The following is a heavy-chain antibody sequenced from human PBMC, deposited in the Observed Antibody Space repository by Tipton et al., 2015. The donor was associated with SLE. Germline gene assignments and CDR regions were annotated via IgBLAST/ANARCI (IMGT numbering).Heavy chain of an antibody. J-gene: IGHJ4*02. CDR2: INHSGST. CDR3: ARVPTEYSSPVSPYYFDY. D-gene: IGHD6-6*01. CDR1: GGSFSGYY. V-gene: IGHV4-34*01. Sequence: TLSLTCAVYGGSFSGYYWSWIRQPPGKGLEWIGEINHSGSTNYNPSLKSRVTISVDTSKNQFSLKLSSVTAADTAVYYCARVPTEYSSPVSPYYFDYWGQGTLVTVSS.